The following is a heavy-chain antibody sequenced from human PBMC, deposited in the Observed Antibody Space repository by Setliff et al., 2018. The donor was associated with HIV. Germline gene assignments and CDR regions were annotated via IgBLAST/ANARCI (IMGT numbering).Heavy chain of an antibody. CDR1: GGSISSNW. CDR2: IYHDGSA. CDR3: ARVGQYCTNGVCTYYFDY. Sequence: SETLSLTCAVSGGSISSNWWNWVRQSPGKGLEWIGEIYHDGSANYVPSLKSRVTMSVDKSKNQFSLRLSSVTAADTAVYYCARVGQYCTNGVCTYYFDYWGQGTLVT. J-gene: IGHJ4*02. D-gene: IGHD2-8*01. V-gene: IGHV4-4*02.